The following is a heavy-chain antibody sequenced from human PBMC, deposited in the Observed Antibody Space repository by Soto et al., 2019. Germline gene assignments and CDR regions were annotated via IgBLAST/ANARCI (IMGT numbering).Heavy chain of an antibody. V-gene: IGHV3-23*01. D-gene: IGHD2-15*01. J-gene: IGHJ4*02. CDR1: GFTFSSYA. CDR3: ARKYTVVVVAAIGSACFDY. CDR2: ISGSGGST. Sequence: EVQLLESGGGLVQPGGSLRLSCAASGFTFSSYAMSWVRQAPGKGLEWVSAISGSGGSTYYADSVKGRFTISRDNSKNTLYLQMNSLRAEDTAVYYCARKYTVVVVAAIGSACFDYWGQGTLVTVSS.